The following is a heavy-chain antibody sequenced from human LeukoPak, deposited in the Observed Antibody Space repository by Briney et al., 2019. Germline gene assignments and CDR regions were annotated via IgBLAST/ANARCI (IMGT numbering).Heavy chain of an antibody. D-gene: IGHD2-2*01. CDR2: INHSGST. CDR1: GGSFSGYY. Sequence: RSETLSLTCAVYGGSFSGYYWSWIRQPPGKGLEWIGEINHSGSTNYNPSLESRVTISVDTSKNQFSLKLSSVTAADTAVYYCARHGSGYQLPHYYYYYMDVWGKGTTVTISS. CDR3: ARHGSGYQLPHYYYYYMDV. J-gene: IGHJ6*03. V-gene: IGHV4-34*01.